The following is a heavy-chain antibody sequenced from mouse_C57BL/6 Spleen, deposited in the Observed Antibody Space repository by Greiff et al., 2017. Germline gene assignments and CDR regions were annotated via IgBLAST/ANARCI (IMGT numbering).Heavy chain of an antibody. V-gene: IGHV7-3*01. J-gene: IGHJ4*01. Sequence: EVKLVESGGGLVQPGGSLSLSCAASGFTFTDYYMSWVRQPPGKALEWLGFIRNKANGYTTEYSASVKGRFTISGDNSQSILYLQMNALRAEDSATYYCARFYDYIYAMDYWGQGTSVTVSS. CDR1: GFTFTDYY. CDR2: IRNKANGYTT. D-gene: IGHD2-4*01. CDR3: ARFYDYIYAMDY.